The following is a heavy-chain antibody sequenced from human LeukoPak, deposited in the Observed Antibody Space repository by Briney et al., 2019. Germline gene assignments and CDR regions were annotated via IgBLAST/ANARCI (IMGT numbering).Heavy chain of an antibody. CDR1: GYSISSGYY. Sequence: SETLSLTCTVSGYSISSGYYWGWIRQPPGKGLEWIGSIYHSGSTYYNPSLKSRVTISVDTSKNQFSLKLSSVTAADTAVYYCARVDAVTTTETRWGQGTLVTVSS. CDR3: ARVDAVTTTETR. CDR2: IYHSGST. D-gene: IGHD4-11*01. V-gene: IGHV4-38-2*02. J-gene: IGHJ4*02.